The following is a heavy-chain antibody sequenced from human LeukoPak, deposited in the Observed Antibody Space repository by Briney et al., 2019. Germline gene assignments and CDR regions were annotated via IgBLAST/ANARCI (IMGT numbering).Heavy chain of an antibody. CDR2: IIPIFGTA. CDR1: GGTFSSYA. CDR3: ARSPEDYYDSSGYYFDY. V-gene: IGHV1-69*13. D-gene: IGHD3-22*01. J-gene: IGHJ4*02. Sequence: SVKVSCKASGGTFSSYAIGWVRQAPGQGLEWMGGIIPIFGTANYAQKFQGRVTITADESTSTAYMELSSLRSEDTAVYYCARSPEDYYDSSGYYFDYWGQGTLVTVSS.